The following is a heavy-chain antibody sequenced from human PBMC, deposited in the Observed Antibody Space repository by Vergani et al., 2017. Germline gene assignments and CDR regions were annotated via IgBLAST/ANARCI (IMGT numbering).Heavy chain of an antibody. CDR1: GFTFSSYG. D-gene: IGHD3-22*01. V-gene: IGHV3-33*01. Sequence: QVQLVESGGGVVQPGRSLRLSCAASGFTFSSYGMHWVRQAPGQGLEWVAIIWFDGSNQYYADSVKGRFTISRDNSKNTLYLQMNSLRAEDTAVYYCARDSYYYDSSGYYPPGYWGQGTLVTVSS. J-gene: IGHJ4*02. CDR3: ARDSYYYDSSGYYPPGY. CDR2: IWFDGSNQ.